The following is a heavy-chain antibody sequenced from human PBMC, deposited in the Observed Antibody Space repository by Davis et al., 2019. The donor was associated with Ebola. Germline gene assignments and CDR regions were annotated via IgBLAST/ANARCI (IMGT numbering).Heavy chain of an antibody. D-gene: IGHD1-26*01. CDR2: ISGSGGST. CDR3: AKCRRVGVNAPNDH. CDR1: GFTFSNYA. J-gene: IGHJ4*02. Sequence: GRSLRPSCAPSGFTFSNYAMSWVRQPQGKGLEWVSAISGSGGSTYYADSLKDRLTISRDNSNNTLYLQMNSLRVEDTAVYYCAKCRRVGVNAPNDHWGQGTVVTVSS. V-gene: IGHV3-23*01.